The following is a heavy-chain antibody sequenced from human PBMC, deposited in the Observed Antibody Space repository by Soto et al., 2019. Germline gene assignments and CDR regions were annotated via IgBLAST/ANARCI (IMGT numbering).Heavy chain of an antibody. Sequence: DVQLVESGGGLVKPGGSLRLSCAASGFTFSSYSMKWVRQAPGKGLEWVSSVTGSTSYIYYADSVKARFTISRDNAKNSLYLQMNSLRAEDTAVYYCARARSTVTTWGYDFDYWGQGILVTVSS. D-gene: IGHD4-17*01. CDR2: VTGSTSYI. CDR3: ARARSTVTTWGYDFDY. J-gene: IGHJ4*02. CDR1: GFTFSSYS. V-gene: IGHV3-21*01.